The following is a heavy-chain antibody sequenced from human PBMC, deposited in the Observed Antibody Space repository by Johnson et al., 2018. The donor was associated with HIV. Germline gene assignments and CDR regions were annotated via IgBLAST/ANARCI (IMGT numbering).Heavy chain of an antibody. V-gene: IGHV3-11*04. CDR3: ARSLSSSWYEGAFDS. J-gene: IGHJ3*02. D-gene: IGHD6-13*01. Sequence: QVQLVESGGGLVKPGGSLRLSCAASGFTVSSNYMSWVRQAPGKGLEWVSYISSSGSTIYYADSVKGRFTISRENAKNSLYLQMNSLRAGDTAVYYCARSLSSSWYEGAFDSWGQGTMVTVSS. CDR1: GFTVSSNY. CDR2: ISSSGSTI.